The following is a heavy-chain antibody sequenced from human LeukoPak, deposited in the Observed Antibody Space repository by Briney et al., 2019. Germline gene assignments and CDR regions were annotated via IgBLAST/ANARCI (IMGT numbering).Heavy chain of an antibody. Sequence: KPGGSLRLSCAASGFTFSDYYMSWIRQAPGKGLEWVSYISTSGGTIYYADSVKGRFTISRDNAKNSLYLQMSSLRAEDTAVYYCAKAPYSSGWYGNDYWGQGTLVTVSS. V-gene: IGHV3-11*01. CDR2: ISTSGGTI. CDR1: GFTFSDYY. CDR3: AKAPYSSGWYGNDY. D-gene: IGHD6-19*01. J-gene: IGHJ4*02.